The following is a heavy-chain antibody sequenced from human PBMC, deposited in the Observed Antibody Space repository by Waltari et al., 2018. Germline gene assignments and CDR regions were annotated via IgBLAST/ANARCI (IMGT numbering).Heavy chain of an antibody. J-gene: IGHJ5*02. D-gene: IGHD6-6*01. Sequence: QVQLQESGPGLVKPSETLSLTCTVSGGSISSYYWSWIRQPAGKGLEWIGRIYTSGSTNYNPSLKSRVTMSVDTSKNQFSLKLSSVTAADTAVYYCARDRAPYSSSSGWFDPWGQGTLVTVSS. CDR1: GGSISSYY. CDR3: ARDRAPYSSSSGWFDP. CDR2: IYTSGST. V-gene: IGHV4-4*07.